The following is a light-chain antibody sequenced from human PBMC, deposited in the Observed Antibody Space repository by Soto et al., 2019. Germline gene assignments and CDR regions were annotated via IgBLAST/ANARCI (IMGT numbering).Light chain of an antibody. CDR2: AAS. J-gene: IGKJ3*01. CDR3: KKFNISPRP. Sequence: DIQLTQSPSFLSASLGDRVTITCRASQGISRYLAWYQQKPGRAPKLLIYAASTLQSGVPSRFSGSGSGKEFPLKIRGLRTEDFESYYCKKFNISPRPFGRGTKGDIK. CDR1: QGISRY. V-gene: IGKV1-9*01.